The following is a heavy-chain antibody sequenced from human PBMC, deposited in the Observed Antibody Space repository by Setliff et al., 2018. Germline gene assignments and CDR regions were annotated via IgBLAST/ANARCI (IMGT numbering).Heavy chain of an antibody. CDR3: AKDGTEQLVVYYYHYMDD. V-gene: IGHV3-11*05. Sequence: GGSLRLSCAASGFTFSDYYMSWIRQAPGKGLEWVSYYADSVKGRFTISRDNSENTLYLQMNSLRAEDTAKYYCAKDGTEQLVVYYYHYMDDWGKGTTVTVSS. CDR1: GFTFSDYY. J-gene: IGHJ6*03. D-gene: IGHD6-13*01.